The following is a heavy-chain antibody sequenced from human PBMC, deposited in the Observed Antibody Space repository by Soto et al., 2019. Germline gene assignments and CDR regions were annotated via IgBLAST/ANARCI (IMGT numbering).Heavy chain of an antibody. CDR3: ARQSEYSTSWAPYYAMDV. CDR1: GDSISSISFY. Sequence: QLRLQGSGPGLVKPSETLSLTCTVSGDSISSISFYWGWIRQPPGKGLEWIGSVYYSGNTYYNPSLESRVSISVDTSKNQFSLKLSSVTAADTAVYYCARQSEYSTSWAPYYAMDVWGQGTTVTVSS. D-gene: IGHD6-6*01. V-gene: IGHV4-39*01. J-gene: IGHJ6*02. CDR2: VYYSGNT.